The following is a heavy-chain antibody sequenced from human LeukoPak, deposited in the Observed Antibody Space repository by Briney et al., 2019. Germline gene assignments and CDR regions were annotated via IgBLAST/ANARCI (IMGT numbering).Heavy chain of an antibody. CDR3: ARHGEKYYDSSGYYYFDY. Sequence: PSETLSLTCAVSGDSITSSRYYWGWIRQPPGKGLEWVGTIYYSGNTYYNPSLKSRVTISVDTSKKQFSLKLSSVTAADTAVYYCARHGEKYYDSSGYYYFDYWGQGTLVTVSS. CDR2: IYYSGNT. V-gene: IGHV4-39*01. J-gene: IGHJ4*02. CDR1: GDSITSSRYY. D-gene: IGHD3-22*01.